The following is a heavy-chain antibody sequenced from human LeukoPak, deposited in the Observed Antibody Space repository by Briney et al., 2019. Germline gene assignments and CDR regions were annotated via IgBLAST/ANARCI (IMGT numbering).Heavy chain of an antibody. CDR3: ARMVANYVWGSYRYGFDP. D-gene: IGHD3-16*02. Sequence: ASVKVSCKASGYTFTTYDINWVRQATGQGLEWMGWMNPNSANTGYAQKFQGRATMTRDTSISTAYMELSSLRSEDTAVYYCARMVANYVWGSYRYGFDPWGQGTLVTVSS. CDR1: GYTFTTYD. V-gene: IGHV1-8*01. CDR2: MNPNSANT. J-gene: IGHJ5*02.